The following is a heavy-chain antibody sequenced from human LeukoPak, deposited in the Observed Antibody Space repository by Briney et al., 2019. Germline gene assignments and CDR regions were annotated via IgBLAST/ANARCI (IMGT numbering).Heavy chain of an antibody. CDR3: ASARHVVVPAAMHEFDP. CDR2: ISSSSSYI. J-gene: IGHJ5*02. Sequence: GGSLRLSCAASGLTFSSYSMNWVRQAPGKGLEWVSSISSSSSYIYYADSVKGRFTISRDNAKNSLYLQMNSLRAEDTAVYYCASARHVVVPAAMHEFDPWGQGTLVTVSS. CDR1: GLTFSSYS. D-gene: IGHD2-2*01. V-gene: IGHV3-21*01.